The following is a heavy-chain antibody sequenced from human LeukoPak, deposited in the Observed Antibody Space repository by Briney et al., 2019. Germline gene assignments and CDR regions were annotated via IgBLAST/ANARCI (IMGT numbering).Heavy chain of an antibody. CDR2: ISYDGGNK. V-gene: IGHV3-30-3*01. CDR1: GFTFSSYA. Sequence: RSGGSLRLSCAASGFTFSSYAMHWVRQAPGKGLEWVAVISYDGGNKYYADSVKGRFTISRDNSKNTLYLQMNSLRAEDTAVYYCARDSRITMVRGVTSWGMDVWGQGTTVTVSS. CDR3: ARDSRITMVRGVTSWGMDV. J-gene: IGHJ6*02. D-gene: IGHD3-10*01.